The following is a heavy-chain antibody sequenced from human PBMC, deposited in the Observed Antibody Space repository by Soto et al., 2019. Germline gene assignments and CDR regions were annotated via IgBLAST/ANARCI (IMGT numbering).Heavy chain of an antibody. D-gene: IGHD1-26*01. V-gene: IGHV3-33*01. CDR1: GFTFSSYG. CDR3: ARRGSGTYSFAY. CDR2: IWSDGSNE. Sequence: QVQLVGSGGGVVQPGRSLRLSCAASGFTFSSYGMHWVRQAPGKGLEWVAVIWSDGSNEYYADSVKGRFTISRDNSKNTLYLQMNSLRAEDTAVYYCARRGSGTYSFAYRGQGTLVTVSS. J-gene: IGHJ4*02.